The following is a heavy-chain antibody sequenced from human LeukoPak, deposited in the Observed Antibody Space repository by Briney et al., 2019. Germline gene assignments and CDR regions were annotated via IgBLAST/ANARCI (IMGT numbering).Heavy chain of an antibody. Sequence: SETLSLTCTVSGGSISSYYWSWIRQPAGKELEWIGRIDTSGSTNYNPSLKSRVTISVDKSKNQISPTLSSVTAADTAVYYSARDFWFGELPGTRSYYYMDVWGKGTPVTVSS. CDR1: GGSISSYY. CDR3: ARDFWFGELPGTRSYYYMDV. CDR2: IDTSGST. D-gene: IGHD3-10*01. V-gene: IGHV4-4*07. J-gene: IGHJ6*03.